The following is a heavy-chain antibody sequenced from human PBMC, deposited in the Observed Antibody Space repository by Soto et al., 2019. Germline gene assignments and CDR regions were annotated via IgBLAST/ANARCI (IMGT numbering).Heavy chain of an antibody. CDR3: ASHSGYDANYYYGMDV. CDR1: GFTFSSYA. D-gene: IGHD5-12*01. J-gene: IGHJ6*02. V-gene: IGHV3-23*01. CDR2: ISGSGGST. Sequence: GGSLRLSCAASGFTFSSYAMSWVRQAPGKGLEWVSAISGSGGSTYYADSVKGRFTISRDNSKNTLYLQMNSLRAEDTAVYYCASHSGYDANYYYGMDVWGQGTTVTVSS.